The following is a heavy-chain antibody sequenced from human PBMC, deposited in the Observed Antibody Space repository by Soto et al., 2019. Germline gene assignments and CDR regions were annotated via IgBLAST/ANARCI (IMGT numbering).Heavy chain of an antibody. Sequence: QVQLVESGGGVVQPGRSLRLSCAASGFTFSSYGMHWVRQGPGKGLEWLAVISYDGSNKYYADSVKGRFTISRDNSKNTLYLQMNSLRAEDTAVYYCAKDQAVTIYWYFDLWGRGTLVTVSS. V-gene: IGHV3-30*18. CDR1: GFTFSSYG. CDR2: ISYDGSNK. D-gene: IGHD4-17*01. J-gene: IGHJ2*01. CDR3: AKDQAVTIYWYFDL.